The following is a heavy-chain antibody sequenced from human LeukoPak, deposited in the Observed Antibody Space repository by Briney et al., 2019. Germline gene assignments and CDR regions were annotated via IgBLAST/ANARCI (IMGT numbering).Heavy chain of an antibody. CDR2: TYYRSKWYN. CDR1: GDSVSSNSAA. V-gene: IGHV6-1*01. CDR3: AREAQDYVWGSYRYLYFGY. Sequence: SQTLSLICAISGDSVSSNSAAWNWIRQSPSRGLEWLGRTYYRSKWYNDYAVSVKSRITINPDTSKNQFSLQLNSVTPEDTAVYYCAREAQDYVWGSYRYLYFGYWGQGTLVTVSS. J-gene: IGHJ4*02. D-gene: IGHD3-16*02.